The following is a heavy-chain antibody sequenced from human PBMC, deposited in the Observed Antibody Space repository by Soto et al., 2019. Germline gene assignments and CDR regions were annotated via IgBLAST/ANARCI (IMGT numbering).Heavy chain of an antibody. V-gene: IGHV1-58*01. J-gene: IGHJ4*02. CDR1: GFTFTSSA. CDR2: IVVGSGNT. D-gene: IGHD5-18*01. Sequence: GASVKVSCKASGFTFTSSAVQWVRQARGQRLEWIGWIVVGSGNTNYAQRFQERVTITRDMSTSTAYMELSSLRSEDTAVYYCAAGATAMAPDYWGQGTLVTVSS. CDR3: AAGATAMAPDY.